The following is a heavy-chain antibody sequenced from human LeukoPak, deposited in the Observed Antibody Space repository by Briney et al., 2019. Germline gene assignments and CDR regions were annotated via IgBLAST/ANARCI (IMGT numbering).Heavy chain of an antibody. CDR1: GFTFSDYY. D-gene: IGHD2-21*02. V-gene: IGHV3-11*01. CDR2: ISNSGSII. CDR3: ARESLGVTAFDI. J-gene: IGHJ3*02. Sequence: GGSLRLSCVASGFTFSDYYMSWIRQAPGKGLEWVSYISNSGSIIKYADSVKGRFTISRDNAKNSLYLQMNSLRAEDTAVYYCARESLGVTAFDIWGQGTMVTVS.